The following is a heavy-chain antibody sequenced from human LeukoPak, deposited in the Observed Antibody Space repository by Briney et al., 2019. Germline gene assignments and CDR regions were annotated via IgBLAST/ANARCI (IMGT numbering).Heavy chain of an antibody. J-gene: IGHJ6*03. V-gene: IGHV4-34*01. CDR3: AREWGTKSYYYYMDV. CDR2: INHSGST. D-gene: IGHD3-16*01. CDR1: GGSFSGYY. Sequence: SETLSLTCAVYGGSFSGYYWSWIRQPPGKGLEWIGEINHSGSTNYNPSLKSRVSISVDTSKNQFSLKLSSVTAADTAVYYCAREWGTKSYYYYMDVWGKGTAVTVSS.